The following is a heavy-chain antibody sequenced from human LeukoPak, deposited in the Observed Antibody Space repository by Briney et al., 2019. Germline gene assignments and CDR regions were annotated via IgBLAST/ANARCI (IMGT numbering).Heavy chain of an antibody. D-gene: IGHD3-10*01. CDR2: IYYSGST. V-gene: IGHV4-61*01. CDR1: GVSVSSNIYY. CDR3: ATEAGMTPDAFDI. J-gene: IGHJ3*02. Sequence: SETLSLTCTVSGVSVSSNIYYWNWIRQPPGKGLEWIGYIYYSGSTNYNPSLKSRVTISVDTSKNQFSLKLSSVTAADTAVYYCATEAGMTPDAFDIWGQGTMVTVSS.